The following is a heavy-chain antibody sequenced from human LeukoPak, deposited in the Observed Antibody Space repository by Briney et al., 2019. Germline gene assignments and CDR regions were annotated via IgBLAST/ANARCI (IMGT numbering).Heavy chain of an antibody. CDR2: ISAYNGNT. V-gene: IGHV1-18*01. CDR3: ARDRGTAKYNWFDP. J-gene: IGHJ5*02. Sequence: ASVKVSCKASGYTFTSYGISWVRQAPGQGLEWMGWISAYNGNTNYAQKLQGRVTMTTDTSTSTAYMELRSLRPDDTAVYYCARDRGTAKYNWFDPWGQGTLVTVSS. CDR1: GYTFTSYG. D-gene: IGHD1-1*01.